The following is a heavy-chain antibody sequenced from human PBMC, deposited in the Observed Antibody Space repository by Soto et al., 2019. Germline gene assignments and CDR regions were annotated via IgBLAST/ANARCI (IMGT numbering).Heavy chain of an antibody. Sequence: PGGSLRLSCAASGVTVSRNYMSWVRQAPGKGLEWVSVIYSGGSTYYTDSVKGRFTISRDNSKNTMYLQMNSLRAEDTAVYYCASASSGPNYFDCWGQGTLVTVS. V-gene: IGHV3-53*01. CDR2: IYSGGST. CDR3: ASASSGPNYFDC. D-gene: IGHD6-19*01. J-gene: IGHJ4*02. CDR1: GVTVSRNY.